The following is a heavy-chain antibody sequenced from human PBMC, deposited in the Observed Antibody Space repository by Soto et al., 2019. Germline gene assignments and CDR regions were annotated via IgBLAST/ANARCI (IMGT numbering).Heavy chain of an antibody. J-gene: IGHJ3*02. V-gene: IGHV3-23*01. CDR2: ISGSGGHT. Sequence: GGSLRLSCVASGFPFSSYAMSWVRQTPGKGLEWVSGISGSGGHTYYADSVKGRFTISRGNSNNTLSLQMHILRVEDTAVYFCAKGGYYSLFDIWGQGTVVTVSS. D-gene: IGHD3-16*01. CDR1: GFPFSSYA. CDR3: AKGGYYSLFDI.